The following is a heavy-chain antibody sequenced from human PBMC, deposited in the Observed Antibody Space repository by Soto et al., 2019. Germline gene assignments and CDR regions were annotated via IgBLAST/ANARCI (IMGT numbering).Heavy chain of an antibody. Sequence: QVQLVESGGGVVQPGTSLRLSCAASGFTFKTHAMHWVRQAPGKGLEWMAVIAYDGNEKFYADSVKGRFTISRDNSKNALYLKINTLRNEYTAVYYCGKDVGDYVPYYYGVDVWGQGTTVTVSS. J-gene: IGHJ6*02. CDR2: IAYDGNEK. CDR3: GKDVGDYVPYYYGVDV. D-gene: IGHD1-26*01. V-gene: IGHV3-30*18. CDR1: GFTFKTHA.